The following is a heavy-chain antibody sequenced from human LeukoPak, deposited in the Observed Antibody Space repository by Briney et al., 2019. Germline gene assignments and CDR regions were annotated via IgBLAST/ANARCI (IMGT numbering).Heavy chain of an antibody. CDR3: AGAVGDYTFDY. V-gene: IGHV4-59*01. D-gene: IGHD4-17*01. Sequence: PSETLSLTCTVSGGSIRSYYWSWFRQPPGKGLEWIAYISNTGSTKYNPSLRSRVTISVDTSKNQFSLKLSSVTAADTAVYYCAGAVGDYTFDYWGQGALVTVSS. CDR2: ISNTGST. CDR1: GGSIRSYY. J-gene: IGHJ4*02.